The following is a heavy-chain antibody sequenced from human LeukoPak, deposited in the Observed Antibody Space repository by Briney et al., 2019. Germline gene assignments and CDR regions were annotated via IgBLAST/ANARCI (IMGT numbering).Heavy chain of an antibody. CDR2: IYSSGST. D-gene: IGHD3-9*01. CDR3: ARGGADVLRYFDWLYFDP. V-gene: IGHV4-59*10. CDR1: GGSFSGYY. Sequence: SETLSLTCAVYGGSFSGYYWSWIRQPAGKGLEWIGRIYSSGSTNYNPSLKSRVTMSLDTSKNHFSLKLTSVTAADTAVYHCARGGADVLRYFDWLYFDPWGQGTLVTVSS. J-gene: IGHJ5*02.